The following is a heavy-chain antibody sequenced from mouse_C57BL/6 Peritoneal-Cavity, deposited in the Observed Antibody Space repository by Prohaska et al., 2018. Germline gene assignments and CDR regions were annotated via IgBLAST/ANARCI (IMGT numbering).Heavy chain of an antibody. Sequence: QVQLQQSGDVLVRPGATVTLSCKASGYTFTDYEMHWMKQTPVHGLEWIGAIDPETGGTAYNQKFKGKAILTADKSSSTAYMELRSLTSEGTAVYYCTNYFGSIYAMDYCCQGISVTMSS. CDR2: IDPETGGT. J-gene: IGHJ4*01. V-gene: IGHV1-15*01. CDR3: TNYFGSIYAMDY. D-gene: IGHD1-1*01. CDR1: GYTFTDYE.